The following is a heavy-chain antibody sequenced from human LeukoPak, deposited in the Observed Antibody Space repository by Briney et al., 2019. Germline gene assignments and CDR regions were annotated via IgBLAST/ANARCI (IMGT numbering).Heavy chain of an antibody. Sequence: ASVKVSCKASGYTFTSYDINWVRQATGQGLEWMGWMNPNSGGTNYAQKFQGRVTMTRDTSISTAYMELSRLRSDDTAVYYCARGYYGSGTPGNWGQGTLVTVSS. V-gene: IGHV1-2*02. CDR2: MNPNSGGT. CDR3: ARGYYGSGTPGN. D-gene: IGHD3-10*01. CDR1: GYTFTSYD. J-gene: IGHJ4*02.